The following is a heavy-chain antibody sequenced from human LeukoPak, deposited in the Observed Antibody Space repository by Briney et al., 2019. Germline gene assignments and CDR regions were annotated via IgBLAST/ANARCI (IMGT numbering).Heavy chain of an antibody. CDR3: AKVTVRDWGSNY. CDR2: ISGSGGST. CDR1: GFTFSSYA. J-gene: IGHJ4*02. D-gene: IGHD7-27*01. Sequence: GGSLRLSCAASGFTFSSYAMSWVRQAPGKGLEWVAAISGSGGSTYYADSVKGRFTISRDNSKNTLYLQMNSLRAEDTAVYYCAKVTVRDWGSNYWGQGTLVTVSS. V-gene: IGHV3-23*01.